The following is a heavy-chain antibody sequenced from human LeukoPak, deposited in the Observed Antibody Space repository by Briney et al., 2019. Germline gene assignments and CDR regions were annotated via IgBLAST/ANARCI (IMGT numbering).Heavy chain of an antibody. D-gene: IGHD3-22*01. CDR2: INHSGST. CDR3: ARALPYYYPFDY. Sequence: SETPSLTCSISGYSISSGHYWGWIRQAPGKGLEWIGEINHSGSTNYNPSLKSRVTISVDTSKNQFSLKLSSVTAADTAVYYCARALPYYYPFDYWGQGTLVTVSS. CDR1: GYSISSGHY. V-gene: IGHV4-38-2*02. J-gene: IGHJ4*02.